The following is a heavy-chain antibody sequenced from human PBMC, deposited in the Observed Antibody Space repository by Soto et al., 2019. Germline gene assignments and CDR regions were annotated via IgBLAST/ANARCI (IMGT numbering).Heavy chain of an antibody. CDR3: ARDVHCGDDCHYYFDS. J-gene: IGHJ4*02. CDR2: ISSSSEFI. V-gene: IGHV3-21*01. D-gene: IGHD2-21*01. Sequence: EVQLVESGGGLVKPGGSLSLSCAASGFTLSAYSMVWVRQPPGKGLEWVSSISSSSEFIYYGDSVKGRFTVSRDNAKNSLFLQMNSLRAEDTAVYYCARDVHCGDDCHYYFDSWGLGTLVTVSS. CDR1: GFTLSAYS.